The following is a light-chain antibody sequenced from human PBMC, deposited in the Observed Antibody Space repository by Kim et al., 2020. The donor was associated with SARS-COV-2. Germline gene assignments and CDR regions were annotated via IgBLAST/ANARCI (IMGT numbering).Light chain of an antibody. Sequence: DIQMTQSPSTLSASVGDRVTITCRASQSISSWLAWYQQKPGKAPKLLIYKASSLESGVPSRFSGSGSGTEFTLTISSLQPDDFATYYCQQYNSYPSTFGQGPKLEI. CDR1: QSISSW. CDR2: KAS. CDR3: QQYNSYPST. V-gene: IGKV1-5*03. J-gene: IGKJ2*01.